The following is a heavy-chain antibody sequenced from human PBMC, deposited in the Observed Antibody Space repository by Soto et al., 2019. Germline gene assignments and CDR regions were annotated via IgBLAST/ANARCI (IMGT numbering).Heavy chain of an antibody. Sequence: TSETLSLTCTVSGDSINSGAYYWTWIRQHPGKGLEWIGCIYTDGGTDYSPSLKNRVTISMDTSKNQFSLRLTSVTAADTATYFCARALTEWSNDSWGHGTLVTVSS. CDR2: IYTDGGT. CDR1: GDSINSGAYY. CDR3: ARALTEWSNDS. J-gene: IGHJ5*01. D-gene: IGHD3-3*01. V-gene: IGHV4-31*03.